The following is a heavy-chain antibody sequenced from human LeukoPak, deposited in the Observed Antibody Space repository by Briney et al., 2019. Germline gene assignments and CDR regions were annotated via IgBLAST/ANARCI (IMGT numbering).Heavy chain of an antibody. CDR2: IKSKTDGGTT. CDR1: GFTFSNAW. Sequence: GGSLRLSCAASGFTFSNAWMSWVRQATGKGLEWVGRIKSKTDGGTTDYAAPVKGRFTISRDDSKNTLYLQMNSLKTEDTAVYYCTTIVVVTAGDYWGQGTLVTVSS. D-gene: IGHD2-21*02. J-gene: IGHJ4*02. V-gene: IGHV3-15*01. CDR3: TTIVVVTAGDY.